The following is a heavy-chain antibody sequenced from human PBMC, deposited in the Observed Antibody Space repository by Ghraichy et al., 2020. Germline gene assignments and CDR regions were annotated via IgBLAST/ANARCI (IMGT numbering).Heavy chain of an antibody. J-gene: IGHJ6*02. D-gene: IGHD6-13*01. CDR3: ARALLGSSWYLGVNYYYYGMDV. Sequence: GESLNISCAASGFTFSSYSMNWVRQAPGKGLEWVSSISSSSSYIYYADSVKGRFTISRDNAKNSLYLQMNSLRAEDTAVYYCARALLGSSWYLGVNYYYYGMDVWGQGTTVTVSS. CDR1: GFTFSSYS. CDR2: ISSSSSYI. V-gene: IGHV3-21*01.